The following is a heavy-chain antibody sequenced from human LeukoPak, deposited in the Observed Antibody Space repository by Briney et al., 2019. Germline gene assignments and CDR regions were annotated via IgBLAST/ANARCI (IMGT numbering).Heavy chain of an antibody. Sequence: GGSLRLSCAASGFTFSSYGMHWVRQAPGKGLEWVAVISYDGSNKYYADSVKGRFTISRDNSKNTLYLQMNSLRAEDTAVYYCAKDLHYYGSGIFQHWGQGTLVTVSS. CDR1: GFTFSSYG. V-gene: IGHV3-30*18. CDR3: AKDLHYYGSGIFQH. CDR2: ISYDGSNK. J-gene: IGHJ1*01. D-gene: IGHD3-10*01.